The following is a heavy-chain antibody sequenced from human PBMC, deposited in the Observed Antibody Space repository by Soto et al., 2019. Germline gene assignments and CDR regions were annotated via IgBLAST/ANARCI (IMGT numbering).Heavy chain of an antibody. CDR3: AKKDISQGMDV. V-gene: IGHV3-23*01. Sequence: EVQLLESGGGLVQPGGSLRLSCAASGFTFSSYAMSWVRQATGKGLEWDSAISGSGGSTYYADSVKGRFTISRDNSKSTLYLQMSRLRAEDTAVYYCAKKDISQGMDVGGHGTTVTVSS. D-gene: IGHD2-15*01. CDR2: ISGSGGST. J-gene: IGHJ6*02. CDR1: GFTFSSYA.